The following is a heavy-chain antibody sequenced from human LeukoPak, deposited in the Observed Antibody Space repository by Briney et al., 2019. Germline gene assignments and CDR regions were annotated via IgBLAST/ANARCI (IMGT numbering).Heavy chain of an antibody. D-gene: IGHD6-13*01. Sequence: GVSLRLSCAASGFSLTSYDMHWARQTPDRGLEWVAFTRGGGYFAESVKGRFTISVDSSKNTLYLHMNSLRAEDTAIYYCAKDGQLGYWGQGTQVTVSS. CDR2: TRGGG. J-gene: IGHJ4*02. V-gene: IGHV3-30*02. CDR3: AKDGQLGY. CDR1: GFSLTSYD.